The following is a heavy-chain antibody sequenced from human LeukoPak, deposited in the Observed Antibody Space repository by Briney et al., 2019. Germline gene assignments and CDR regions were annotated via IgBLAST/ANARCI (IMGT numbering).Heavy chain of an antibody. CDR1: GFTFSSYS. CDR3: ARDQPDDTLFDS. Sequence: GGSLRLSCAASGFTFSSYSMNWVRQAPGKGLEWVSSISGSSSYIYYADSVTGRFTISRDNAKNSLYLQMTSLRAEHKAVYCCARDQPDDTLFDSWGQGTLVTVSS. J-gene: IGHJ4*02. V-gene: IGHV3-21*01. D-gene: IGHD3-22*01. CDR2: ISGSSSYI.